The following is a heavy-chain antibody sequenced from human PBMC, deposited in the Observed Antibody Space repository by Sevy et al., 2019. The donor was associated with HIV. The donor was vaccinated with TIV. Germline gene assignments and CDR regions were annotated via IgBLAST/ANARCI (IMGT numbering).Heavy chain of an antibody. CDR1: GFTFNYNF. CDR3: ARGDYYGSLYYFDY. Sequence: GGSLRLSCASSGFTFNYNFMNWVRQVPGKGLEWVSYISSASSYINYSDSVKGRFTISRDNAKNLVFLEMNNLRPEDTAVYFCARGDYYGSLYYFDYWGRGTLVTVSS. J-gene: IGHJ4*02. D-gene: IGHD3-10*01. V-gene: IGHV3-21*01. CDR2: ISSASSYI.